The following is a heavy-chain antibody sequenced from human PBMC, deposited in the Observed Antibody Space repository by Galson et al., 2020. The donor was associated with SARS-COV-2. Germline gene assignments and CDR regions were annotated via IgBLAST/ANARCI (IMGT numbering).Heavy chain of an antibody. D-gene: IGHD4-4*01. J-gene: IGHJ6*02. CDR3: ARVNYSNYFYYYYGMDV. Sequence: GESLKISCAASGFTFSDYYMSWIRQAPGKGLEWVSHISSSGSTIYYADSVKGRFTISRDNAKNSLYLQMNSLRAEDTAVYYCARVNYSNYFYYYYGMDVWGQGTTVTVSS. V-gene: IGHV3-11*01. CDR1: GFTFSDYY. CDR2: ISSSGSTI.